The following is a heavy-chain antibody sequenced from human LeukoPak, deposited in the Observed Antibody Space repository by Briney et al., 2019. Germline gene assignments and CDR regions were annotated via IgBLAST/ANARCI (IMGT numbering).Heavy chain of an antibody. Sequence: SETLFLTCNVSGGSISRNTYYWGWIRQPPGKGLEWIGSIDYSGSTYHNPSLRSRIAISVDMSKNQFALRLSSATAADTAVYYCARHEGSRGSYYDGLEYWAQGILVTVSS. CDR3: ARHEGSRGSYYDGLEY. CDR1: GGSISRNTYY. V-gene: IGHV4-39*01. CDR2: IDYSGST. D-gene: IGHD1-26*01. J-gene: IGHJ4*02.